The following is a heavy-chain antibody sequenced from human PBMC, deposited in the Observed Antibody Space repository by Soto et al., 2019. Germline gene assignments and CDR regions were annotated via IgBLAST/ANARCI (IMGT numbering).Heavy chain of an antibody. V-gene: IGHV3-15*07. CDR2: IKSKTDGGTT. D-gene: IGHD2-2*02. CDR1: GFTFSNAW. CDR3: TTDTAAAIPVGRDRFDP. J-gene: IGHJ5*02. Sequence: EVQLVESGGGLVKPGGSLRLSCAASGFTFSNAWMNWVRQAPGKGLEWVGRIKSKTDGGTTDYAAPVKGRFTISREDSNNTLYLPMNSLNTEATAVYYCTTDTAAAIPVGRDRFDPWGQGTMVTVSS.